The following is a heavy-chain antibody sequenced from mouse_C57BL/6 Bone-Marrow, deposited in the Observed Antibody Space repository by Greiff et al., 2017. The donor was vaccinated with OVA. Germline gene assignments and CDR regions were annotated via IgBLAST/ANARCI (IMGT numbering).Heavy chain of an antibody. Sequence: EVKVVESGEGLVKPGGSLKLSCAASGFTFSSYAMSWVRQTPEKRLEWVAYISSGGDYIYYADTVKGRFTISRDNARNTLYLQMSSLKSEYTAMYYCTRLLDAMDYWGQGTSVTVSS. J-gene: IGHJ4*01. CDR2: ISSGGDYI. CDR1: GFTFSSYA. CDR3: TRLLDAMDY. V-gene: IGHV5-9-1*02. D-gene: IGHD2-1*01.